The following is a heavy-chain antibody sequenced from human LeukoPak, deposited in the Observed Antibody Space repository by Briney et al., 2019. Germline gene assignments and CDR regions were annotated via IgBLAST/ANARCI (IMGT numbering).Heavy chain of an antibody. V-gene: IGHV1-3*01. CDR1: GYTFTSYA. CDR2: INAGNGNT. CDR3: ASRSSSWSSYYYGMDV. Sequence: ASVKVSFKASGYTFTSYAMHWVRQAPGQRLEWMGWINAGNGNTKYSQKFQGRVTITRDTSASTAYMELSSLRSEDTAVYYCASRSSSWSSYYYGMDVWGQGTTVTVSS. J-gene: IGHJ6*02. D-gene: IGHD6-13*01.